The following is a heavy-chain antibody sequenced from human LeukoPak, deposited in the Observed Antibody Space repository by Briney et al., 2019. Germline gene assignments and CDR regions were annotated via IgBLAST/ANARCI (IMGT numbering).Heavy chain of an antibody. CDR1: GFTFSDYY. J-gene: IGHJ4*02. D-gene: IGHD3-10*01. CDR3: ARVAGVALDY. CDR2: IRKKAESYTT. Sequence: PGGSLRLSCAASGFTFSDYYMDWVRQAPGKGLEWVGRIRKKAESYTTDYAAAVKGRFTVSRDDSKNSLYLQTNSLQAEDTAVYFCARVAGVALDYWGQGTLVAVSS. V-gene: IGHV3-72*01.